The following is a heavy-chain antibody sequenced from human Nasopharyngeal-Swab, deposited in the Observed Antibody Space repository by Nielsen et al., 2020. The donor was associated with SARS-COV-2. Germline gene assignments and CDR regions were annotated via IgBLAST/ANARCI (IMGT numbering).Heavy chain of an antibody. J-gene: IGHJ6*02. CDR3: ARDDTYGTDV. D-gene: IGHD3-22*01. V-gene: IGHV3-21*01. Sequence: WIRQPPGKGLEWVSSISHRGSFIYYADSVKGRFTISRDNAKNSLYLQINSLRAGDTAVYFCARDDTYGTDVWGQGTTVTVSS. CDR2: ISHRGSFI.